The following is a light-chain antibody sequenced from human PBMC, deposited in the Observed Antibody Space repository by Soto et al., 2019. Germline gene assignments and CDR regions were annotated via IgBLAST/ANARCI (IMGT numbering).Light chain of an antibody. V-gene: IGLV7-46*01. CDR1: TGTVTSGHY. Sequence: QAVVTQEPSLTVSPGGTVTLTCGSSTGTVTSGHYPYWFQQKPGQAPRTLIYDTVKKHSWTPARFSGSLLGGKAALTLSGAQPEDEADYYCLLSYIGPYAFGPGTKVTVL. CDR3: LLSYIGPYA. J-gene: IGLJ1*01. CDR2: DTV.